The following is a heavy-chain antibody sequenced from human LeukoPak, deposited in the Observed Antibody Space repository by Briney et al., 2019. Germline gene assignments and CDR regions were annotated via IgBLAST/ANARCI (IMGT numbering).Heavy chain of an antibody. CDR3: ARDSWSGSYRDIHFDY. J-gene: IGHJ4*02. Sequence: SVKVSCKASGGTFSSYAISWVRQAPGQGLEWMGGIIPIFGTANYAQKFQGRVTITADESTSTAYMELSSLRSEDTAVYYCARDSWSGSYRDIHFDYWGQGTLVTVSS. V-gene: IGHV1-69*01. CDR1: GGTFSSYA. CDR2: IIPIFGTA. D-gene: IGHD1-26*01.